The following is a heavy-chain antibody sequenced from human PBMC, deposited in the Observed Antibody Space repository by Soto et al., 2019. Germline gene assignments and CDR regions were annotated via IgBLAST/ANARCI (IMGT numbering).Heavy chain of an antibody. CDR3: ARPEYSSSSAEYYFDY. Sequence: PSETLSLTCTVSGGSISRSTYHWGWIRQPPGKGLEWIGTIYYSGSTYYNPSLKSRVTISIDTSKNQFSLTLSSVTAADTAVYYCARPEYSSSSAEYYFDYWGRGTLVTVSS. CDR2: IYYSGST. V-gene: IGHV4-39*01. CDR1: GGSISRSTYH. J-gene: IGHJ4*02. D-gene: IGHD6-6*01.